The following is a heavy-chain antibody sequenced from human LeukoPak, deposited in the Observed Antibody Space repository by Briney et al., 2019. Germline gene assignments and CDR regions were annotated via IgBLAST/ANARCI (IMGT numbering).Heavy chain of an antibody. D-gene: IGHD2-15*01. CDR1: GGSISGGSYY. CDR3: ATAAWGDCSGGRCYWCDP. CDR2: IYPSGST. J-gene: IGHJ5*02. V-gene: IGHV4-61*02. Sequence: SETLSLTCTVSGGSISGGSYYWSWIRQPGGKGLEWIGRIYPSGSTNYNPSLKSRVTISIDTSKNQFSLNLSSVTAADTAVSYYATAAWGDCSGGRCYWCDPWGQGTLVTVSS.